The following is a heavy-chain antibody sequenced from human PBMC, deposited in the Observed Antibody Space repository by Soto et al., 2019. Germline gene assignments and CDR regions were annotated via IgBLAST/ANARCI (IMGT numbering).Heavy chain of an antibody. D-gene: IGHD1-26*01. Sequence: ASVKVSCKASGYTFTSYAMHWVRQAPGQRLEWMGWINAGNGNTKYSQKFQGRVTITRDTSASTAYMELSSLRSEDTAVYYCARDPTLVGATWGAPDAFDIWGHGTMVTVSS. CDR3: ARDPTLVGATWGAPDAFDI. CDR1: GYTFTSYA. CDR2: INAGNGNT. V-gene: IGHV1-3*01. J-gene: IGHJ3*02.